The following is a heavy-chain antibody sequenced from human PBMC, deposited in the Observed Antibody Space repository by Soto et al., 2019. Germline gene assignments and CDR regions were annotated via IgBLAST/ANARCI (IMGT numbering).Heavy chain of an antibody. D-gene: IGHD3-3*01. CDR3: AKEGVLRFLEWPITGSYYYYMDV. CDR1: GFTFSSYG. CDR2: ISYDGSNK. V-gene: IGHV3-30*18. Sequence: GGSLRLSCAASGFTFSSYGMHWVRQAPGKGLEWVAVISYDGSNKYYADSVKGRFTISRDNSKNTLYLQMNSLRAEDTAVYYCAKEGVLRFLEWPITGSYYYYMDVWGKGTTVTVSS. J-gene: IGHJ6*03.